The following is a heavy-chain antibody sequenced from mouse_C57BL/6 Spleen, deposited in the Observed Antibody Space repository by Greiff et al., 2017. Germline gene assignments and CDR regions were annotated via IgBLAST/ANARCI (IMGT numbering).Heavy chain of an antibody. CDR3: ATTDYGNYFYYFDY. J-gene: IGHJ2*01. Sequence: QSGPGLVKPSQSLSLTCSVTGYSITSGYYWNWIRQFPGNKLEWMGYISYDGSNNYNPSLKNRISITRDTSKNQFFLKLNSVTTEDTATYYCATTDYGNYFYYFDYWGQGTTLTVSS. V-gene: IGHV3-6*01. CDR2: ISYDGSN. CDR1: GYSITSGYY. D-gene: IGHD2-1*01.